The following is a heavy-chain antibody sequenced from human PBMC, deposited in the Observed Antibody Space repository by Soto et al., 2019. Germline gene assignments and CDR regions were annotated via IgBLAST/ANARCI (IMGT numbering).Heavy chain of an antibody. V-gene: IGHV4-39*01. CDR3: ARQSYDSSDYFDY. Sequence: QLRLQESGPGLVKPSETLSLTCTVSGDSISSDHWGWIRQPPGKGLEWIGSIYDSGSTDYNPSLKSRVTISXDXYRMHLSLKLISVTATDTAVYYCARQSYDSSDYFDYWGQGTLVTVSS. J-gene: IGHJ4*02. CDR1: GDSISSDH. CDR2: IYDSGST. D-gene: IGHD3-22*01.